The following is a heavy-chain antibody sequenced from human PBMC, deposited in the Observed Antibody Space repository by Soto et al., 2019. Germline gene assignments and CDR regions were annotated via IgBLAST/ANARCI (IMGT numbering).Heavy chain of an antibody. CDR3: TRDSSYYGAGRGVLDY. V-gene: IGHV3-66*01. Sequence: GGSLRLSCAVSGFSVNDNYMSWVRQAPGKGPEWVSVIYSGGNTDYAESVRGRFTVSRDTSKNTLYLHMNSLRAEDTAIYYCTRDSSYYGAGRGVLDYWGQGTPVTVSS. D-gene: IGHD3-10*01. CDR2: IYSGGNT. CDR1: GFSVNDNY. J-gene: IGHJ4*02.